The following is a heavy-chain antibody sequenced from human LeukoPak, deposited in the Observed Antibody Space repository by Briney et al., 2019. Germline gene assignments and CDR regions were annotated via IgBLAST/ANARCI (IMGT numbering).Heavy chain of an antibody. CDR3: AGDEAGTNLLDY. V-gene: IGHV3-30*04. J-gene: IGHJ4*02. CDR2: ISYDGSNK. CDR1: GFTCSSYA. Sequence: GRSLRLSCAASGFTCSSYAMHWVRQAPGKGLEWVAVISYDGSNKYYADSVKGRFTISRDNSKNTLYLQMNSLRAEDTAVYYCAGDEAGTNLLDYWGQATLVTVSS. D-gene: IGHD6-19*01.